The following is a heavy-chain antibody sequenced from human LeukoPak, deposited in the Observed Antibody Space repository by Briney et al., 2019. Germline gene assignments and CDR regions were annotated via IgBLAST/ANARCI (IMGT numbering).Heavy chain of an antibody. CDR2: INAANGNT. J-gene: IGHJ4*02. D-gene: IGHD5-18*01. CDR3: AREGGYSYGEGYYFDY. CDR1: GYTFTSYA. Sequence: ASVKVSCKASGYTFTSYAMHWVRQAPGQRLEWMGWINAANGNTKYSQNFQDRITITRDTYASTAYMELSSLRSEDTAVYYCAREGGYSYGEGYYFDYWGQGILVTVSS. V-gene: IGHV1-3*01.